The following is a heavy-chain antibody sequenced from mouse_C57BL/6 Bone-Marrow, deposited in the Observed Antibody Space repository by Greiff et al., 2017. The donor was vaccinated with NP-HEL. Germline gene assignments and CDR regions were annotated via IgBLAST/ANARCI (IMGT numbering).Heavy chain of an antibody. CDR2: IDPSDSYT. V-gene: IGHV1-59*01. D-gene: IGHD2-3*01. Sequence: QVQLQQPGAELVRPGTSVKLSCKASGYTFTSYWMHWVKQRPGQGLEWIGVIDPSDSYTNYNQKFKGKATLTVDTSSSTAYMQLSSLTSEDSAVYYCATYDGYYGDYWGQGTTLTVSS. J-gene: IGHJ2*01. CDR3: ATYDGYYGDY. CDR1: GYTFTSYW.